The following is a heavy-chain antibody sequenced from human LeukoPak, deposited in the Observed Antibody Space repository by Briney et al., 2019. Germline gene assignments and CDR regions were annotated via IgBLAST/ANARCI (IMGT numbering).Heavy chain of an antibody. CDR3: ARSNPNRNALDL. CDR2: IKKDGSEE. V-gene: IGHV3-7*01. CDR1: GFTLNSYL. D-gene: IGHD1-14*01. J-gene: IGHJ3*01. Sequence: GGSLRLSCAASGFTLNSYLMSWVRQAPGRGLEWVANIKKDGSEESYLDSVKGRFTVSRDNAKNSLFLQMNSLRGEDTAGYYCARSNPNRNALDLWGQGTMVTISS.